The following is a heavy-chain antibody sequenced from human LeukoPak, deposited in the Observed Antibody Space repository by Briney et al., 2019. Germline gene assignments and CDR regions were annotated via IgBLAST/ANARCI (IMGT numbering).Heavy chain of an antibody. Sequence: PSETLSLTCTVSGGSISSYYWSWIRQPPGKGLEWIGYIYYSGSTNYNPSLKSRVTISVDTSKNQFSLKLSSVTAADTAVYYCARTCGGDCYFPRGMDVWGQGTTVTVSS. V-gene: IGHV4-59*01. CDR1: GGSISSYY. D-gene: IGHD2-21*02. CDR2: IYYSGST. J-gene: IGHJ6*02. CDR3: ARTCGGDCYFPRGMDV.